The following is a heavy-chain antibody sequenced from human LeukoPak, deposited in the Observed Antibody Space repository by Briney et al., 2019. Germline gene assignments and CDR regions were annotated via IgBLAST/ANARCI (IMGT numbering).Heavy chain of an antibody. D-gene: IGHD3-3*01. CDR3: VRDQFFSFDY. V-gene: IGHV3-23*01. CDR2: ISGNGDSA. CDR1: GFTFSSYA. J-gene: IGHJ4*02. Sequence: GGSLRLSCAASGFTFSSYAMSWVRQAPGKGLEWVSAISGNGDSAYYTDSVKGRFTISRDNSKSTLYLQMDSLRAEDTAVYYCVRDQFFSFDYWGQGTLVTVSS.